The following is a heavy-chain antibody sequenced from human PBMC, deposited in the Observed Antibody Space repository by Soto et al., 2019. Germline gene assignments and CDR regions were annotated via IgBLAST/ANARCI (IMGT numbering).Heavy chain of an antibody. CDR1: XFTFGDYA. J-gene: IGHJ4*02. Sequence: SLRLSCTASXFTFGDYAMSWVRQAPGKGLEWVGFIRSKAYGGTTEYAASVEGRFTISRDDSKSIAYLQMNSLKTEDTAVYYCTRVCGSYYDSSGYSDWGQGTLVTVSS. CDR3: TRVCGSYYDSSGYSD. CDR2: IRSKAYGGTT. V-gene: IGHV3-49*04. D-gene: IGHD3-22*01.